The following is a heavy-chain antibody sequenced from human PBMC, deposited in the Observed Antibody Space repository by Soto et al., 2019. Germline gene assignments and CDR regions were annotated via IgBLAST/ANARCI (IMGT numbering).Heavy chain of an antibody. CDR1: GFTFSSYG. J-gene: IGHJ4*02. V-gene: IGHV3-33*01. Sequence: GGSLRLSCAASGFTFSSYGMHWVRQAPGKGLEWVAVIWYDGSNKYYADSVKGRFTISRDNSKNTLYLQMNSLRAEDTAVYYCARREGLLGALRGGSLFDYWGQGTLVTVSS. CDR2: IWYDGSNK. D-gene: IGHD1-26*01. CDR3: ARREGLLGALRGGSLFDY.